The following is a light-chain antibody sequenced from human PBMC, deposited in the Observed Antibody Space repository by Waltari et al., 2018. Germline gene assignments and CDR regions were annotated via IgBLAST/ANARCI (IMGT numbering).Light chain of an antibody. CDR2: GKN. CDR3: SSRDSSASHVL. CDR1: SLSTSY. Sequence: SSELTQDPAVSVALGQTVMITCQGDSLSTSYASWYQQKSGQAPVLVLSGKNKRPSGIPDRFSGYDSETTTSLTITGAQAEDEADYYCSSRDSSASHVLFGRGTRLTVL. V-gene: IGLV3-19*01. J-gene: IGLJ2*01.